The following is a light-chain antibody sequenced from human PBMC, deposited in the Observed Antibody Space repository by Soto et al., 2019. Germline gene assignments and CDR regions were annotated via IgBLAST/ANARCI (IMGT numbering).Light chain of an antibody. CDR1: SSDVGSHKL. Sequence: QSALTQPASVSGSPGQSITISCTGGSSDVGSHKLVSWYQQISGKAPRVIIYAATKRPPGVSQRFSASQSGNVASLTISGLQAEDEAEYYCSSYTNINTRACVFGTGTKLTVL. V-gene: IGLV2-14*02. CDR2: AAT. CDR3: SSYTNINTRACV. J-gene: IGLJ1*01.